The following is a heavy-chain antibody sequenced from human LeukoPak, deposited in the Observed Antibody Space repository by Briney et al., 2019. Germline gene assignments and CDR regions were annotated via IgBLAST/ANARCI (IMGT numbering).Heavy chain of an antibody. V-gene: IGHV1-69*05. D-gene: IGHD6-6*01. CDR3: ARQILAARHWFDP. J-gene: IGHJ5*02. CDR1: GGTFSSYA. CDR2: IIPIFGTA. Sequence: ASVTVSFKASGGTFSSYAISWVRQAPGQGLEWLGGIIPIFGTANYAQKFQGRVTITTDESTSTAYMELSSLRSEDTAVYYCARQILAARHWFDPWGQGTLVTVSS.